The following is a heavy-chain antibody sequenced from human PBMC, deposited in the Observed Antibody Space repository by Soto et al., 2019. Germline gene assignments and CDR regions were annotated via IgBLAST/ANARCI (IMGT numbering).Heavy chain of an antibody. D-gene: IGHD2-15*01. V-gene: IGHV4-34*01. CDR2: INHSGST. Sequence: SETLSLSCAVYGGSFSGYYWSWIRQPPWKGLEWIGEINHSGSTNYNPSLKSRVTISVDTSKNQFSLKLSSVTAADTAVYYCALYCSGGSCYSGTFDYWGQGTLVTVSS. CDR1: GGSFSGYY. J-gene: IGHJ4*02. CDR3: ALYCSGGSCYSGTFDY.